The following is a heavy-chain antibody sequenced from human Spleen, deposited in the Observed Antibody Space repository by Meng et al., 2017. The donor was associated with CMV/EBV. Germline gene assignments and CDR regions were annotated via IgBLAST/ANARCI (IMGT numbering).Heavy chain of an antibody. V-gene: IGHV3-30*02. Sequence: GGSLRLSCVASGFTFNTYGMNWVRQTPGKGLEWVAFIRYDGSNKYYADSVKGRFTISRDNSKNTLYLQMNSLRAEDTAVYYCQSRDYWGQGTLVTVSS. CDR3: QSRDY. J-gene: IGHJ4*02. CDR1: GFTFNTYG. CDR2: IRYDGSNK.